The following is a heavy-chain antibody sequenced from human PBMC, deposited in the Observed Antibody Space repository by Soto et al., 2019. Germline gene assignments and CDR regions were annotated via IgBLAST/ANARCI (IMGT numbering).Heavy chain of an antibody. J-gene: IGHJ6*03. CDR2: IRRKTNNYAT. CDR3: TRHAGGQVEHSFYYYFMDV. D-gene: IGHD2-15*01. Sequence: EVQLVESGGGLVQPGGSLKLARLASGFPLSDSAIHWVRKASGKGLEWVGRIRRKTNNYATTYGAPVRGRFTLSRDDSKNTAYLQMNNLESEDAAVYYCTRHAGGQVEHSFYYYFMDVLGKGTTVSV. CDR1: GFPLSDSA. V-gene: IGHV3-73*01.